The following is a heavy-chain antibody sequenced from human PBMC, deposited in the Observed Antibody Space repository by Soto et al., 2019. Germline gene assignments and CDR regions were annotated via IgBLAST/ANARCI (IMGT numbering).Heavy chain of an antibody. D-gene: IGHD3-16*01. Sequence: PSETLSLTCTVSGGTIIYNYWSWIRQPPGKGLEWIGHVCYSGSTNYHPSLKSRVTISVDTPKNQFSLKLSSVTAADTAVYFCARWDDLGEYYFDSWGQGILVTVSS. V-gene: IGHV4-59*01. CDR3: ARWDDLGEYYFDS. J-gene: IGHJ4*02. CDR1: GGTIIYNY. CDR2: VCYSGST.